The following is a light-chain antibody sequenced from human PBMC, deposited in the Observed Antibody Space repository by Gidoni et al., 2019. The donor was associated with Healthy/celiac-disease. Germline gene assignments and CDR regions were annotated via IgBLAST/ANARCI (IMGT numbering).Light chain of an antibody. CDR1: QSYTSY. Sequence: IVLTQSPATLCFSPGDRATHSCRSSQSYTSYLAWYQQKPGQAPRLLIYYASNRATGIPARFSGSGSGTDFTLTISSLEPEDFAVYYCQQRSNWPPFAFGPGTKVDIK. CDR2: YAS. V-gene: IGKV3-11*01. J-gene: IGKJ3*01. CDR3: QQRSNWPPFA.